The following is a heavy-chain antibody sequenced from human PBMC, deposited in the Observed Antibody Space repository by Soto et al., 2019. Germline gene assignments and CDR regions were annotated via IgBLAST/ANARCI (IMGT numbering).Heavy chain of an antibody. J-gene: IGHJ6*02. CDR1: GYSFTSYW. Sequence: RGESLKISCKGSGYSFTSYWISWVRQMPGKGLEWMGRIDPSDSYTNYSPSFQGHVTISADKSISTAYLQWSSLKASDTAMYYCASTSMQSRGYSYGHGGMDVWGQGTTVTVSS. V-gene: IGHV5-10-1*01. D-gene: IGHD5-18*01. CDR3: ASTSMQSRGYSYGHGGMDV. CDR2: IDPSDSYT.